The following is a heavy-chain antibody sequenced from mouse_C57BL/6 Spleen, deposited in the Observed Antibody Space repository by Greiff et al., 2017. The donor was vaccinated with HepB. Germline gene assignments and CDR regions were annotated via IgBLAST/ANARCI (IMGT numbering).Heavy chain of an antibody. Sequence: VQLQQSGAELVKAGASVKMSCKASGYTFTSYWMHWVKQRLGQGLEWFAETNPTNGRTYYNEKFKSKATLTVDKSSSTAYMLLSGPTFEDSAVYYCARMKKLLATYFDYGGQGTTLTVSS. D-gene: IGHD1-1*01. CDR2: TNPTNGRT. CDR3: ARMKKLLATYFDY. CDR1: GYTFTSYW. J-gene: IGHJ2*01. V-gene: IGHV1S81*02.